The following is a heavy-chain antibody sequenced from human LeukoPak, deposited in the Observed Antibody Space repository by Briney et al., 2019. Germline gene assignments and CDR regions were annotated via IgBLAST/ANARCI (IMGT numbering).Heavy chain of an antibody. V-gene: IGHV4-61*01. J-gene: IGHJ2*01. CDR1: GASVSDGNYY. CDR2: MFYSEST. D-gene: IGHD1-26*01. Sequence: SETLSLTCSVSGASVSDGNYYWSWIRQPPGKGLEWIGYMFYSESTKYNPSLKSRVTISADTSKNQFSLNLSSVTAADTAVYYCATQTVGTYLYFNLWGRGTLVTVSS. CDR3: ATQTVGTYLYFNL.